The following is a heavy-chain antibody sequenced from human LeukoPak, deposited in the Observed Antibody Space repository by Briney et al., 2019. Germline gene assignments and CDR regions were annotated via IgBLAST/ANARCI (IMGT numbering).Heavy chain of an antibody. V-gene: IGHV3-21*01. Sequence: PGGSLRLSCAASGFTFSSYSMNWVRQAPGKGLEWVSSISSSSSYKYYADSVKGRFTISRDNAKNSLYLQMNSLRAEDTAVYYCARGLGTSGMIVVVTHDAFDIWGQGTMVTVSS. CDR2: ISSSSSYK. J-gene: IGHJ3*02. D-gene: IGHD3-22*01. CDR3: ARGLGTSGMIVVVTHDAFDI. CDR1: GFTFSSYS.